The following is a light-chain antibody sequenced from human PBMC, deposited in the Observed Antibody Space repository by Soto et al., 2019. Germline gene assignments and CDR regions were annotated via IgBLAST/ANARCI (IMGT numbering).Light chain of an antibody. CDR1: QSISSY. CDR3: QQSYSAPRT. CDR2: ASS. Sequence: DIQITQSPSSLSASVGDRVTITCRASQSISSYLNWYQQKPRKAPKLLIYASSSLQSGVPSRFSGSGSGTDFTLTISSLQPEDFATYSCQQSYSAPRTFGQGTKVDIK. J-gene: IGKJ1*01. V-gene: IGKV1-39*01.